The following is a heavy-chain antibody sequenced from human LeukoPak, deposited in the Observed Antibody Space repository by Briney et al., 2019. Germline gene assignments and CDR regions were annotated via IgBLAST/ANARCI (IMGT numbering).Heavy chain of an antibody. Sequence: PSETLSLTCTVSGGSISSYYWSWIRQPPGKGLEWIGYIYCSGSTNYNPSLKSRVTISVDTSKNQFSLKLSSVTAADTAVYYCARDGGQWEPRGDFDYWGQGTLVTVSS. CDR3: ARDGGQWEPRGDFDY. D-gene: IGHD1-26*01. CDR1: GGSISSYY. CDR2: IYCSGST. V-gene: IGHV4-59*01. J-gene: IGHJ4*02.